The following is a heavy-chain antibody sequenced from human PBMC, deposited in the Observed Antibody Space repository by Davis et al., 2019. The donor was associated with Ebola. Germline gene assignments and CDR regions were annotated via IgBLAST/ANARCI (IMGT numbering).Heavy chain of an antibody. CDR1: GFTFDDYA. J-gene: IGHJ4*02. D-gene: IGHD6-19*01. CDR3: ARVKVAGSTTHFDY. V-gene: IGHV3-20*01. CDR2: INWNGGST. Sequence: PGGSLRLSCAASGFTFDDYAMTWVRQVPGKGLEWVSGINWNGGSTGYVDSVKGRFTISRDNAKNSLFLQMNRLRGEDTALYHCARVKVAGSTTHFDYRGQGTLVTVSS.